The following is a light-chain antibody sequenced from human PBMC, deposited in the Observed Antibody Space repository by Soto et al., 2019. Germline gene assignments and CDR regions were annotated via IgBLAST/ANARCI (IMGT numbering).Light chain of an antibody. CDR1: QITSTW. CDR3: KHYNP. CDR2: DAS. J-gene: IGKJ1*01. V-gene: IGKV1-5*01. Sequence: DIQMTQSPSTLSASVGDRVTITCRASQITSTWLAWYQQKPGRAPNLLIYDASSLGSGVPSRFSGSASGTEFTLTISSLQPDDFETYYCKHYNPLGQGTKVDIK.